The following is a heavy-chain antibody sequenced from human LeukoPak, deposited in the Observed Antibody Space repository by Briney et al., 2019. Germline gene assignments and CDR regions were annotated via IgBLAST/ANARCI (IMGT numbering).Heavy chain of an antibody. Sequence: SETLSLTCAVSGGSLSAYYLTSIRQPPGPGREGIGEFNHSGSTRYNPSIKSRVTISVDTYKNQFSLKLRSVTAADTAVYYCAKKSGYRYCSSTSCSYAFDIWGQGTMVTVSS. J-gene: IGHJ3*02. CDR1: GGSLSAYY. D-gene: IGHD2-2*01. CDR2: FNHSGST. V-gene: IGHV4-34*01. CDR3: AKKSGYRYCSSTSCSYAFDI.